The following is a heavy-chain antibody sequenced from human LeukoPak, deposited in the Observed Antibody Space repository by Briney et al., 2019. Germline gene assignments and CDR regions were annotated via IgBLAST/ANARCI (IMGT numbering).Heavy chain of an antibody. CDR1: GFTFSSYG. Sequence: GGSLRLSCAASGFTFSSYGMHWVRQAPGKGLEWVAVIWYDGSNKYYADSVKRRFTISRDNSKNTLYLQMNSLRAEDTAVYYCARAIAAPYYYDGMDVWGQGTTVTVSS. D-gene: IGHD6-13*01. V-gene: IGHV3-33*01. CDR3: ARAIAAPYYYDGMDV. J-gene: IGHJ6*02. CDR2: IWYDGSNK.